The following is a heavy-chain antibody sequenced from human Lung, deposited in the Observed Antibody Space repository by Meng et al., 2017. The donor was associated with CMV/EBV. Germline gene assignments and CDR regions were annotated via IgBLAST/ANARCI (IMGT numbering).Heavy chain of an antibody. J-gene: IGHJ4*02. D-gene: IGHD3-3*01. V-gene: IGHV3-21*01. CDR3: ASELRYLEWFSYNDY. CDR2: ITSGGST. Sequence: GEXXTISCTASGFAFSTYSMTWVRQVPGKAPEWLSAITSGGSTYYAGSVRGRFTISRDNAENSLYLQMNSLRVEDTAVYYCASELRYLEWFSYNDYWGQGVXVTVSS. CDR1: GFAFSTYS.